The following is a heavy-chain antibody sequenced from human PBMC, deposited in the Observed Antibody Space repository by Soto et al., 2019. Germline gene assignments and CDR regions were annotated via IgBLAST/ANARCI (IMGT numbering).Heavy chain of an antibody. Sequence: ESGGGLVQPGGSLRLSCAASGFTFSSYSMNWARQAPGKGLEWVSYISSSSSTIYYADSVKGRFTISRDNAKNSLYLQMNSLRAEDTAVYYCAREYCSGGSCYRRYYYYYMDVWGKGTTVTVSS. D-gene: IGHD2-15*01. CDR2: ISSSSSTI. CDR3: AREYCSGGSCYRRYYYYYMDV. CDR1: GFTFSSYS. V-gene: IGHV3-48*01. J-gene: IGHJ6*03.